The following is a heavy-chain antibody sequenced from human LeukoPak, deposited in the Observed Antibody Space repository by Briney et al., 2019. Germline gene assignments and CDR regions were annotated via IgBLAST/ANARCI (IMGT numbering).Heavy chain of an antibody. CDR1: GFIFSSYS. CDR2: ISSSSSTI. D-gene: IGHD3-22*01. J-gene: IGHJ4*02. V-gene: IGHV3-48*01. CDR3: ARDQGITMIDY. Sequence: PGGSLRLSCAASGFIFSSYSMNWVRQAPGKGLEWVSYISSSSSTIYYADSVKGRFTISRDNAKNSLYLQMNSLRAEDTAVYYCARDQGITMIDYWGQGTLVTVSS.